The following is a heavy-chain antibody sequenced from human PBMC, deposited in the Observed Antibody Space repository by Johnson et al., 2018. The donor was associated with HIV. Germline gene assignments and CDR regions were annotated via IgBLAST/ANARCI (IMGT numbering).Heavy chain of an antibody. CDR3: VRGGAVAPSSGFDI. D-gene: IGHD6-19*01. Sequence: VQLVESGGGVAQPGRSLRLSCAAFGFTFITSWMSWVRQAPGKGLGWVANINQDGVEKYYVDSVQGRFTISRDNATNSLFLQMNIVRDEDTAVYYCVRGGAVAPSSGFDIWGQGTKVTVSS. CDR1: GFTFITSW. J-gene: IGHJ3*02. V-gene: IGHV3-7*05. CDR2: INQDGVEK.